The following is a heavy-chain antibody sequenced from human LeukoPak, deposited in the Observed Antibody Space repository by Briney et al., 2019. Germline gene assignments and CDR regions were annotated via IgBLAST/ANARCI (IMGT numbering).Heavy chain of an antibody. Sequence: GGSLRLSCAASGFTFSTYAVSWVRQAPGKGLEWVSAISGSGGSTYYADSVQGRFTISRDNSKYTLYLQMNSLRAEDTAVYYCAKVATHSGSYSEFDYWGQGTLVTVSS. D-gene: IGHD1-26*01. CDR1: GFTFSTYA. V-gene: IGHV3-23*01. J-gene: IGHJ4*02. CDR2: ISGSGGST. CDR3: AKVATHSGSYSEFDY.